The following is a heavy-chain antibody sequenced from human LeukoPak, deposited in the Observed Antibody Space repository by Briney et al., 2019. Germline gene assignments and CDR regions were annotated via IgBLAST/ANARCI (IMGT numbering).Heavy chain of an antibody. CDR3: AREVPAGGFDY. V-gene: IGHV3-53*01. Sequence: GGSLRLSCAASGFTVSSNYMSWVRQAPGKGLEWVSVIYSGGSTYYAASVKGRFTISRDNSKNTLYLQMNSLRAEDTAVYYCAREVPAGGFDYWGQGTLVTVSS. CDR1: GFTVSSNY. J-gene: IGHJ4*02. D-gene: IGHD4-23*01. CDR2: IYSGGST.